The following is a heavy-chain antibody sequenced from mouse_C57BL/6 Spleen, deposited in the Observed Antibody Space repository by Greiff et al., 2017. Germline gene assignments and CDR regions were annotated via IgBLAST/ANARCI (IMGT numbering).Heavy chain of an antibody. CDR3: AVGGFAY. CDR1: GYSFTGYY. CDR2: INPSTGGT. J-gene: IGHJ3*01. V-gene: IGHV1-42*01. Sequence: EVQLQQSGPELVKPGASVKISCKASGYSFTGYYMNWVKQSPEKSLEWIGEINPSTGGTTYNQKFKAKATLTVDKSASTAYMQLKSLTSEDSAVYYGAVGGFAYWGQGTLVTVSA.